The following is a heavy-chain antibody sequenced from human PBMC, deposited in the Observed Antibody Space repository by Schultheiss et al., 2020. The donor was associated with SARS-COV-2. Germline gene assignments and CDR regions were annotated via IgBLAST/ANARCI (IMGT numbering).Heavy chain of an antibody. CDR2: ISWNSGSI. CDR3: ARDGARITMVRGLWF. CDR1: GFTFDDYA. J-gene: IGHJ4*02. Sequence: GGSLRLSCAASGFTFDDYAMHWVRQAPGKGLEWVSGISWNSGSIGYADSVKGRFTISRDNAKNSLYLQMNSLRAEDTAVYYCARDGARITMVRGLWFWGQGTLVTVSS. V-gene: IGHV3-9*01. D-gene: IGHD3-10*01.